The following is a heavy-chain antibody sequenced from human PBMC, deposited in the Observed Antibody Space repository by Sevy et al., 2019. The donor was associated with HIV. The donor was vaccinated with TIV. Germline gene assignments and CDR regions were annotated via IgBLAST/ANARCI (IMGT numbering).Heavy chain of an antibody. V-gene: IGHV3-30-3*01. CDR3: VRETTMLPRGAFDF. D-gene: IGHD3-10*01. J-gene: IGHJ3*01. CDR1: GFTFSSYP. Sequence: GGSLRLSCAASGFTFSSYPMHRVRQAPGKGLEWVSFISFDGTDKYYAYSVKGRFTITRDNSKNTLFLQMNSLRAEDTALYYCVRETTMLPRGAFDFWGQGTMVTVSS. CDR2: ISFDGTDK.